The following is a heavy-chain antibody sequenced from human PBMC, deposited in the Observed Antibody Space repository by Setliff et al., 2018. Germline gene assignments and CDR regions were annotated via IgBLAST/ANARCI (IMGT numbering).Heavy chain of an antibody. CDR1: GFTFSSLW. CDR2: INQGGGAQ. Sequence: LRLSCTASGFTFSSLWMSWVRQAPGKGLEWVANINQGGGAQFYVDSVQGRFTISRDNAKNSLSLQMNNLRTEDTAVYYCFGAGTCSYWGQGTLVTVSS. D-gene: IGHD3-10*01. CDR3: FGAGTCSY. V-gene: IGHV3-7*01. J-gene: IGHJ4*02.